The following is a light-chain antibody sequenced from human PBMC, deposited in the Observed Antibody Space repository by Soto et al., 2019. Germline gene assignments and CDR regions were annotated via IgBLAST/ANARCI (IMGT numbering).Light chain of an antibody. Sequence: EIVLTQSPGTLSLSPGERATLSFRASQSVSSSYLAWYQQKPGQAPRLLIYGASSRATGIPDRFSGSGSGTDFTLTISSLEPEDFAVYYCQQYCSSPRTFGQGTKVEIK. CDR1: QSVSSSY. CDR2: GAS. V-gene: IGKV3-20*01. CDR3: QQYCSSPRT. J-gene: IGKJ1*01.